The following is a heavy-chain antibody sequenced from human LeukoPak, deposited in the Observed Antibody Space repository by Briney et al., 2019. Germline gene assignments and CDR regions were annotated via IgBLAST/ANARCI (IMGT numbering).Heavy chain of an antibody. V-gene: IGHV3-7*01. CDR2: IQSDGSVQ. J-gene: IGHJ4*02. CDR3: ARDLRDIVVVPAAMFAD. Sequence: GGSLRLSCAASGFSFSSYWMSWVRQAPGKGLEWVANIQSDGSVQQYVDSVKGRLTISRDNAKNSLYLQMNSLRAEDTAVYYCARDLRDIVVVPAAMFADWGQGTLVTVSS. CDR1: GFSFSSYW. D-gene: IGHD2-2*01.